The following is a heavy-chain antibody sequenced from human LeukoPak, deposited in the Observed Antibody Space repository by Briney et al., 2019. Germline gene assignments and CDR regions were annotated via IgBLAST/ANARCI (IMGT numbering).Heavy chain of an antibody. V-gene: IGHV3-21*01. J-gene: IGHJ4*02. Sequence: GGSLRLPCAASGSTFRSYSMNWVRQAPGKGLEWVSSVSSTGIYTYYTDSVMGRFTISRDNAKNSLYLQMNSLRAEDTAIYYCARGNSDYDHDYWGQGTLVTVSS. CDR3: ARGNSDYDHDY. CDR2: VSSTGIYT. CDR1: GSTFRSYS. D-gene: IGHD5-12*01.